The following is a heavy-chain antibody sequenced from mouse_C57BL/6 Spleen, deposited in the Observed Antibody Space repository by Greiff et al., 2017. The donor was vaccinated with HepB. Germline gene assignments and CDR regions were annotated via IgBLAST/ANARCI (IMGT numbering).Heavy chain of an antibody. CDR2: INPNNGGT. J-gene: IGHJ2*01. D-gene: IGHD2-4*01. Sequence: EVKLMESGPELVKPGASVKMSCKASGYTFTDYNMHWVKQSHGKSLEWIGYINPNNGGTSYNQKFKGKATLTVNKSSSTAYMELRSLTSEDSAVYYCATYDYDDGWWGQGTTLTVSS. CDR1: GYTFTDYN. V-gene: IGHV1-22*01. CDR3: ATYDYDDGW.